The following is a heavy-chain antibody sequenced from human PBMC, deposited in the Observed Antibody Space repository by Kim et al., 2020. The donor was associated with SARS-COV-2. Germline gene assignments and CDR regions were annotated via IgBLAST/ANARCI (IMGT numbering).Heavy chain of an antibody. D-gene: IGHD5-18*01. V-gene: IGHV1-2*02. J-gene: IGHJ5*02. Sequence: ARKFQGRVTMTRDTSISTAYMELSRLRSDDTAVYYCASHPWIRNWFDPWGQGTLITVSS. CDR3: ASHPWIRNWFDP.